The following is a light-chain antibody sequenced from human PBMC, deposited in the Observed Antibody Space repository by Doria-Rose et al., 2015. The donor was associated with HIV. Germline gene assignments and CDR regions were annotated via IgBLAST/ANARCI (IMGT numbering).Light chain of an antibody. V-gene: IGKV4-1*01. Sequence: DIQVTQSPESLGMSLGERATLNCKSNQSLLYTSTNYLAWYQQKPGQPPKLLIYWASTRQSGVPARFSGSGSGTDFTLTISSLEAEDVAVYYCQQYYDTPSSGPGTTVDIK. J-gene: IGKJ3*01. CDR2: WAS. CDR1: QSLLYTSTNY. CDR3: QQYYDTPS.